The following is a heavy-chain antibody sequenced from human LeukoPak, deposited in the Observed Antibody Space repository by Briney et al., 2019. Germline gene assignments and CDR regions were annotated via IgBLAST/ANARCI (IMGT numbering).Heavy chain of an antibody. Sequence: EASVKVSCKASGYTFTSYYMHWVRQAPGQGLEWMGIINPSGGSTSYAQKFQGRVTMTRDTSTSTVYMELSSLRSEDTAVYYCAREYSGSYSVFNYYYGMDVWGQGTTVTVSS. CDR2: INPSGGST. J-gene: IGHJ6*02. V-gene: IGHV1-46*01. D-gene: IGHD1-26*01. CDR3: AREYSGSYSVFNYYYGMDV. CDR1: GYTFTSYY.